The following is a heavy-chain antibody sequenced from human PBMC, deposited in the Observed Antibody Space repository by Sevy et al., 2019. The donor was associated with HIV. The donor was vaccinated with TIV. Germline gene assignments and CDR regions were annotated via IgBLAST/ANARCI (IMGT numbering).Heavy chain of an antibody. CDR2: VKSKNDGGTT. CDR3: TTGGSLFQH. V-gene: IGHV3-15*01. D-gene: IGHD3-16*01. CDR1: GFTFSNAW. Sequence: GGSLRLSCAASGFTFSNAWLSWVRQAPGKGLEWVGHVKSKNDGGTTDYPAPMRGRLTISRDYSKNTPYLQMNSLKTEDTAVYYCTTGGSLFQHWGQGTLVTVSS. J-gene: IGHJ1*01.